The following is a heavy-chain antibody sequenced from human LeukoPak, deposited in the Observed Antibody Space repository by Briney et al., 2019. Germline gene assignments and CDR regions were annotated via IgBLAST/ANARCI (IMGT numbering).Heavy chain of an antibody. CDR3: ARAPVLRYFDWLLLSGMDA. J-gene: IGHJ6*02. D-gene: IGHD3-9*01. Sequence: SETLSLTCAVSGGSISSGGYSWSWIRQPPGKGLEWIGYIYHSGSTYYNPSLKSRVTISVDRSKNQFSLKLSSVTAADTAVYYCARAPVLRYFDWLLLSGMDAWGQGTTVTVSS. CDR2: IYHSGST. CDR1: GGSISSGGYS. V-gene: IGHV4-30-2*01.